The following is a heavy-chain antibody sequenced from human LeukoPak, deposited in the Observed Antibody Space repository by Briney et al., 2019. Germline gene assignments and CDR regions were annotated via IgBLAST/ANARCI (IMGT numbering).Heavy chain of an antibody. D-gene: IGHD6-13*01. CDR3: ARGPYSSSWYLRSYYFDY. CDR2: INHSGST. J-gene: IGHJ4*02. CDR1: GGSFSGYC. V-gene: IGHV4-34*01. Sequence: SETLSLTCAVYGGSFSGYCWSWIRQPPGKGLEWIGEINHSGSTNYNPSLKSRVTISVDTSKNQFSLKLSSVTAADTAVYYCARGPYSSSWYLRSYYFDYWGQGTLVTDSS.